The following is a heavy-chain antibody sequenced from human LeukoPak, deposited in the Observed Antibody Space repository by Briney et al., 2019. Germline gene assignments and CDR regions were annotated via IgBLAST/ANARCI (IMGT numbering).Heavy chain of an antibody. D-gene: IGHD6-6*01. CDR3: ARGLGSTIAALNYYYMDV. J-gene: IGHJ6*03. CDR2: IIPIFCTA. V-gene: IGHV1-69*05. Sequence: QXPXXGXXWMGXIIPIFCTANYAQKFQGRVTITTDESTSTAYMELSSLRSEDTAVYYCARGLGSTIAALNYYYMDVWGKGTTVTVSS.